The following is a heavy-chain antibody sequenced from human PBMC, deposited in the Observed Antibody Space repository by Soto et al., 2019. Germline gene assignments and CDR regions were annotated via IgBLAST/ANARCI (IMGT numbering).Heavy chain of an antibody. Sequence: QVTLKESGPVLVKPTETLTLTCTVSGFSLSNARMGVSWIRQPPGKALEWLAHIFSNDEKSYSTSLKSRLTISKDTSKSQVVLTMTNMDPVDTATYYCARIPDPDYGGYYYYGMDVWGQGTTVTVSS. CDR2: IFSNDEK. CDR1: GFSLSNARMG. D-gene: IGHD4-17*01. CDR3: ARIPDPDYGGYYYYGMDV. V-gene: IGHV2-26*01. J-gene: IGHJ6*02.